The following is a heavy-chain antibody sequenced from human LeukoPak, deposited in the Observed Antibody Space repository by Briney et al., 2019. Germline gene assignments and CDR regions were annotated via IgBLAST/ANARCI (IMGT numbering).Heavy chain of an antibody. CDR1: GFTVSNKY. J-gene: IGHJ4*02. V-gene: IGHV3-53*01. CDR3: ARGGASELYYFDY. CDR2: IYDGGNT. Sequence: GGSLRLPCAASGFTVSNKYMSWVRQAPGKGLECVSVIYDGGNTYYADSVKGRFTISRDNSKNTLYLQVNSLRAEDTTVYYCARGGASELYYFDYWGQGTLVTVSS. D-gene: IGHD2-15*01.